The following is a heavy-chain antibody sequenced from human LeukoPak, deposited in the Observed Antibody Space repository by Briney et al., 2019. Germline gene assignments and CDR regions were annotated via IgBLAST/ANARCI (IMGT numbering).Heavy chain of an antibody. V-gene: IGHV3-9*01. D-gene: IGHD3-22*01. CDR1: GFTFDDYA. Sequence: GGSLRLSCAASGFTFDDYAIHWVRQAPGKGLEWVSGINWNSGSKHYADSVKGRFTISRDNAKNSLYLQMNSLRAEDTALYFCAKDFSSGYYYFDCWGQGTLVTVSS. J-gene: IGHJ4*02. CDR2: INWNSGSK. CDR3: AKDFSSGYYYFDC.